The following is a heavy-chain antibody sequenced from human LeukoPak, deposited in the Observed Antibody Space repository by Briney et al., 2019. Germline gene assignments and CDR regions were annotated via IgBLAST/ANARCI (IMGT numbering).Heavy chain of an antibody. CDR3: ARVKTRTTVTTGWFDP. V-gene: IGHV1-18*01. CDR1: GYTFKNYG. Sequence: ASVKVSRKASGYTFKNYGISWVRQAPGQGLEWMGRISTYTGNSNYAQTVQGRVTMTTDTSTSTAYMELRSLRSDDTAVYYCARVKTRTTVTTGWFDPWGQGTLVTVSS. J-gene: IGHJ5*02. CDR2: ISTYTGNS. D-gene: IGHD4-17*01.